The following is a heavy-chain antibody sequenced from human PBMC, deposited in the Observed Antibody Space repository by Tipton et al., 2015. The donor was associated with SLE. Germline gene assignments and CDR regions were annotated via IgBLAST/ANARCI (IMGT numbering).Heavy chain of an antibody. D-gene: IGHD3-22*01. J-gene: IGHJ4*02. CDR3: ARHDYDSNGYYQHYFDY. V-gene: IGHV4-59*08. CDR1: GGSISSYY. Sequence: TLSLTCTVSGGSISSYYWSWIRQPPGKGLEWIGYIYYSGSTNYNPSLKSRVTISVDTSKNQFSLKLSSVTAADTAVYYCARHDYDSNGYYQHYFDYWGQGTLVTVSS. CDR2: IYYSGST.